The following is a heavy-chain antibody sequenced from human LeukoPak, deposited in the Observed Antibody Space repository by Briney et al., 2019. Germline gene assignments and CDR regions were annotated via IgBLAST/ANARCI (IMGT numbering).Heavy chain of an antibody. CDR2: ISSSSSTI. Sequence: GGSLRLSCAASGFTFSSYSMNWVRQAPGKGLEWVSYISSSSSTIYYADSVKGRFTISRDNAKNSLYLQMNSLRAEDTAVYYCARDTSDSSGVFDYWGQGTLVTVSS. CDR1: GFTFSSYS. D-gene: IGHD3-22*01. V-gene: IGHV3-48*01. CDR3: ARDTSDSSGVFDY. J-gene: IGHJ4*02.